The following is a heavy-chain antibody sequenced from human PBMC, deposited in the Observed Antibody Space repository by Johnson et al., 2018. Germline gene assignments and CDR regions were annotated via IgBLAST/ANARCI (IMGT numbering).Heavy chain of an antibody. D-gene: IGHD5-18*01. CDR1: GFTFSRSW. CDR3: ARPLLGYRYGTGLDYYGMDV. Sequence: VQLQESGGGLVQPGGSLSLSCAASGFTFSRSWMHWVRQAPGKGLVWVSLIQSDASIANYAESVKGRFTISRDNAKTTLYLKLNSLRDEDTAVYYCARPLLGYRYGTGLDYYGMDVGGQGTTVPVS. CDR2: IQSDASIA. V-gene: IGHV3-74*01. J-gene: IGHJ6*02.